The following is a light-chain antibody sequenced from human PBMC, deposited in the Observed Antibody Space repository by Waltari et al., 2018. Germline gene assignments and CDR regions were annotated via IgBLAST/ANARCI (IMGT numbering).Light chain of an antibody. Sequence: EIVMTTSPAPLSVSPGARAPLSCRASQSVSSNLAGDQQKPGQAPRRRSEGAATRATGSPARGSGSGSGTEFTLTISSLQSEDFAVYYCQQYNNWPPYTFGQGTKLEIK. CDR2: GAA. CDR3: QQYNNWPPYT. V-gene: IGKV3-15*01. J-gene: IGKJ2*01. CDR1: QSVSSN.